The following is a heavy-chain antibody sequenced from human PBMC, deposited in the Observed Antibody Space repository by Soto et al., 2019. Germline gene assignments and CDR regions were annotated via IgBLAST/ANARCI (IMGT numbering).Heavy chain of an antibody. Sequence: PGGSLRLSCAASGFTFSSYAMSWVRQAPGKGLEWVSAISGSGGSTYYADSVKGRFTISRDNSKNTLYLQMNSLRAEDTAVYYCAKDTGNIVVVVAATHFDYWAQGTLVTVSS. J-gene: IGHJ4*02. CDR2: ISGSGGST. CDR3: AKDTGNIVVVVAATHFDY. D-gene: IGHD2-15*01. V-gene: IGHV3-23*01. CDR1: GFTFSSYA.